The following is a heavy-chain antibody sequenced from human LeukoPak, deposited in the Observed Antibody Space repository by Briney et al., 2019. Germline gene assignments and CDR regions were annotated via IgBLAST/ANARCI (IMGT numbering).Heavy chain of an antibody. CDR2: IKQDGSDK. J-gene: IGHJ4*02. CDR3: ASSPMAVEGHY. V-gene: IGHV3-7*01. Sequence: GGSLRLSCAASGFTLSTYWMTWVRQAPGKGLEWVANIKQDGSDKYYVDSVKVRSTISRDNAKNSLYLQMNSLRVEDTAVYYCASSPMAVEGHYWGQGTLVTVSS. D-gene: IGHD6-19*01. CDR1: GFTLSTYW.